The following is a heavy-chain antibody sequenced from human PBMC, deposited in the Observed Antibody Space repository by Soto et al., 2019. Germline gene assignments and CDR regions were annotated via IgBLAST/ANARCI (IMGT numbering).Heavy chain of an antibody. D-gene: IGHD5-12*01. CDR3: ARDPPRYSGYALSGYSSGPAFGY. V-gene: IGHV1-18*01. CDR2: ISAYNGNT. CDR1: GYTFTSYG. J-gene: IGHJ4*02. Sequence: ASVKVSCKASGYTFTSYGISWVRQAPGQGLEWMGWISAYNGNTNYAQKLQGRVTMTTDTSTSTAYMELRSLRSDDTAVYYCARDPPRYSGYALSGYSSGPAFGYWGQGTLVTVSS.